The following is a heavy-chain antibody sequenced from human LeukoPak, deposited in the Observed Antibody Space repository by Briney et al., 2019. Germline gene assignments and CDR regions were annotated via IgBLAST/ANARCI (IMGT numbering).Heavy chain of an antibody. J-gene: IGHJ4*02. V-gene: IGHV3-7*01. CDR3: ARIIGAFGTYRYDS. Sequence: GGSLRLSCAASGFTFSSYWMSWVRQAPGKGLEWVGNINQEGSERNHGDSVNGRFTISRDNAENSLYLQMNSLRAEDTAVYYCARIIGAFGTYRYDSWGQGTLVSVSS. CDR1: GFTFSSYW. D-gene: IGHD3-16*02. CDR2: INQEGSER.